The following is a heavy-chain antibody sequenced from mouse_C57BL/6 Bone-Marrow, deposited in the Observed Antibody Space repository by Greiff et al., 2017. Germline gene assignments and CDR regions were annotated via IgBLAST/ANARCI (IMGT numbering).Heavy chain of an antibody. V-gene: IGHV14-4*01. D-gene: IGHD2-14*01. CDR2: IDPENGDT. CDR1: GFNIKDDY. J-gene: IGHJ3*01. Sequence: VQLHQSGAELVRPGASVKLSCTASGFNIKDDYMHWVKQRPEQGLEWIGWIDPENGDTEYATKFQGKATITADTSSNTAYLQLSSLTSEDTAVYYCTTGGYCWFAYWDRGTLVTVSA. CDR3: TTGGYCWFAY.